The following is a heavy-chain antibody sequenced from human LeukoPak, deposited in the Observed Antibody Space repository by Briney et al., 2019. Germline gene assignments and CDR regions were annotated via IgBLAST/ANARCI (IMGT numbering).Heavy chain of an antibody. CDR1: GFTFSSYS. CDR3: ARENPTGSPYAFDI. CDR2: ISSSSSYI. Sequence: GGSLRLSCAASGFTFSSYSMNWVRQAPGNGLEWVSSISSSSSYIYYADSVKGRFTISRDNAKNSLYLQMNSLRAEDTAVYYCARENPTGSPYAFDIWGQGTMVTVSS. V-gene: IGHV3-21*01. J-gene: IGHJ3*02.